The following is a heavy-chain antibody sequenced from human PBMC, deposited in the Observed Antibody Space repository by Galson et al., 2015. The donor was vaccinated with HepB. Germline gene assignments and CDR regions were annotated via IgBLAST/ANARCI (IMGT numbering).Heavy chain of an antibody. J-gene: IGHJ4*02. CDR1: GFTFSRHA. D-gene: IGHD3-10*01. V-gene: IGHV3-30*04. CDR3: ASDLDGSGSFYNMLGY. CDR2: ISSDINTK. Sequence: SLRLSCAASGFTFSRHAFHWVRQAPGKGLQWLSLISSDINTKNYADSVKGRFSVSRDNSRDTVYLQMNGLRPEDTAVYFCASDLDGSGSFYNMLGYWGQGIMVTVSS.